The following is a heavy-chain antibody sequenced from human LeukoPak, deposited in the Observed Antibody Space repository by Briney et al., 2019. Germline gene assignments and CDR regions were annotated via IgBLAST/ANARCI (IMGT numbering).Heavy chain of an antibody. CDR2: INPNSGGT. CDR3: AAGYSYGYNWFDP. CDR1: GYTFTGYY. V-gene: IGHV1-2*02. D-gene: IGHD5-18*01. Sequence: ASVKVSCKASGYTFTGYYMHWVRQAPGQGLEWMGWINPNSGGTNYAQKFQGRVTMTRDTSISTAYMELSRLRSDDTAVYYCAAGYSYGYNWFDPWGQGTLVTVSS. J-gene: IGHJ5*02.